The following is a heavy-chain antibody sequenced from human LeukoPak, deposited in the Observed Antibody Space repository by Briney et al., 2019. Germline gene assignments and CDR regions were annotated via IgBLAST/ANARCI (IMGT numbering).Heavy chain of an antibody. CDR1: GGSISSYY. Sequence: SETLSLTCTVSGGSISSYYWSWIRQPPGKGLEWIGYIYYSGSTNYNPSLKSRVTISVDTSKNQFSLKLSSVTAADTAVYYCAGGLVVVSGGDYWGQGTLVTVSS. CDR3: AGGLVVVSGGDY. J-gene: IGHJ4*02. D-gene: IGHD2-21*02. CDR2: IYYSGST. V-gene: IGHV4-59*01.